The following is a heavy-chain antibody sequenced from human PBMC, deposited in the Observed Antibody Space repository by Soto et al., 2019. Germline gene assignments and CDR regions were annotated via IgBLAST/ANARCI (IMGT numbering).Heavy chain of an antibody. V-gene: IGHV3-33*01. CDR2: IWYEGTNK. Sequence: GCSLRLSCPTYGFTCSGDGRHWVRQAPGKGREWVAVIWYEGTNKYYVDCVKGRFTISKDNSKKTLYLEMNSLRAEDTAIYYCARDRGDQTSRWPDDFDIWGQGTMVTVSS. CDR1: GFTCSGDG. J-gene: IGHJ3*02. D-gene: IGHD6-13*01. CDR3: ARDRGDQTSRWPDDFDI.